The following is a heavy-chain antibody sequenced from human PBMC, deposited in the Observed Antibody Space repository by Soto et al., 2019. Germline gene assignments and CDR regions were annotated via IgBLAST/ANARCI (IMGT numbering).Heavy chain of an antibody. V-gene: IGHV3-7*01. Sequence: EVQLVESGGGLVQPGGSLRLSCAASGFTFSSYWMSWVRQAPGKGLEWVANMKQDGSEKYYVDSVKGRFTISRDNAKNSLYLQMNSLRAEDTAVYYCARGRGCSTGCHNFDYWGQGTLVTVSS. D-gene: IGHD2-2*01. CDR2: MKQDGSEK. J-gene: IGHJ4*02. CDR3: ARGRGCSTGCHNFDY. CDR1: GFTFSSYW.